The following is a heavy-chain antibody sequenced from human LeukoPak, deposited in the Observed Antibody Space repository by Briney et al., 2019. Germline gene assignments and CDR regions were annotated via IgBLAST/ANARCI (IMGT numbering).Heavy chain of an antibody. CDR3: AKDSTYVGATPYFDY. Sequence: PGGSLRLSCAASGFTVSSNYMSWVRQAPGKGLEWVSVIYSGGSTYYADSVKGRFTISRDNSKNTLYLQMNSLRAEDTAVYHCAKDSTYVGATPYFDYWGQGTLVTVSS. D-gene: IGHD1-26*01. V-gene: IGHV3-66*01. J-gene: IGHJ4*02. CDR2: IYSGGST. CDR1: GFTVSSNY.